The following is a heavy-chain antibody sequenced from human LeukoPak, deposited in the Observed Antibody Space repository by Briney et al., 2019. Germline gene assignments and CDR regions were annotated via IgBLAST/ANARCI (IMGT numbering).Heavy chain of an antibody. Sequence: ASVKVSCKASGYTFTSYDLNWVRQATGQGLEWMGWMNPNSGNTGYAQKFQGRVTMTRNTSISTAYMELSSLRSEDTAVYYCARGAGYSSSWLASIYYYYYMDVWGKGTTVTISS. V-gene: IGHV1-8*01. CDR3: ARGAGYSSSWLASIYYYYYMDV. CDR1: GYTFTSYD. CDR2: MNPNSGNT. J-gene: IGHJ6*03. D-gene: IGHD6-13*01.